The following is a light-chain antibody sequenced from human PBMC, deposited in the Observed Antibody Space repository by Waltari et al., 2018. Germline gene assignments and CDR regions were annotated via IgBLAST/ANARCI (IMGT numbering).Light chain of an antibody. CDR3: QSYDNNLRAWV. CDR2: ANE. V-gene: IGLV1-40*01. J-gene: IGLJ3*02. Sequence: QSGLTQPPSVPGAAGQRVIIACTGTRPNLGSTYHVHWYQQFPGTAPKVLIYANENRPSGIPDRFSASKSGTSASLTITGLQTEDEADYYCQSYDNNLRAWVFGGGTKVTVL. CDR1: RPNLGSTYH.